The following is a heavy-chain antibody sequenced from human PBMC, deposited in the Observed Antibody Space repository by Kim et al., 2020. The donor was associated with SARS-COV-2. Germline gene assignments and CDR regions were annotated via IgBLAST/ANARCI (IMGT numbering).Heavy chain of an antibody. Sequence: SETLSLTCTVSGGSISSSSYYWGWIRQPPGKGLEWIGSIYYSGSTYYNPSLKSRVTISVDTSKNQFSLKLSSVTAADTAVYYCARRKIKAAPVDTGYFDYWGQGTLVTVSS. J-gene: IGHJ4*02. CDR1: GGSISSSSYY. D-gene: IGHD6-13*01. CDR3: ARRKIKAAPVDTGYFDY. CDR2: IYYSGST. V-gene: IGHV4-39*01.